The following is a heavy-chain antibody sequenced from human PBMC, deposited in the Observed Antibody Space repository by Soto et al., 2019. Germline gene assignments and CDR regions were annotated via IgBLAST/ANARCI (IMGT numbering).Heavy chain of an antibody. CDR3: AKKGGDLEWLFSPNDAFDI. V-gene: IGHV3-23*01. CDR1: GFTFSSYA. D-gene: IGHD3-3*01. J-gene: IGHJ3*02. CDR2: ISGSGGST. Sequence: GGSLRLSCAASGFTFSSYAMSWVRQAPGKGLEWVSAISGSGGSTYYADSVKGRFTISRDNSKNTLYLQMNSLRAEDTAVYYCAKKGGDLEWLFSPNDAFDIWGQGTMVTVSS.